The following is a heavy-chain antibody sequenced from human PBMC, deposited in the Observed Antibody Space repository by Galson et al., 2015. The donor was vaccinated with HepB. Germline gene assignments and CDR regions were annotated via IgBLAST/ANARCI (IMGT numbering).Heavy chain of an antibody. CDR2: ISYDGSNK. CDR3: ARDTGSSGSRGLRAVDY. V-gene: IGHV3-30-3*01. Sequence: SLRLSCAASGFTFSSYAMHWVRQAPGKGLEWVAVISYDGSNKYYADSVKGRFTISRDNSKNTLYLQMNSLRAEDTAVYYCARDTGSSGSRGLRAVDYWGQGTLVTVSS. D-gene: IGHD3-22*01. CDR1: GFTFSSYA. J-gene: IGHJ4*02.